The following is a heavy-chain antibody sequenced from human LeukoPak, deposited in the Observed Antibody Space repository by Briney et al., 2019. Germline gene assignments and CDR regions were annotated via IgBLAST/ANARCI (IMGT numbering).Heavy chain of an antibody. CDR3: AMQRIAAAGYDFDY. V-gene: IGHV5-51*01. D-gene: IGHD6-13*01. J-gene: IGHJ4*02. CDR2: NYTGGSHT. CDR1: GNHFTYYW. Sequence: GESLKISCKGSGNHFTYYWIGWVRQRPGKGPAWMGINYTGGSHTRYRLYFQSQVTISADKSISTANLQWSSLKASDTAMYYCAMQRIAAAGYDFDYWGQGTLVTVSS.